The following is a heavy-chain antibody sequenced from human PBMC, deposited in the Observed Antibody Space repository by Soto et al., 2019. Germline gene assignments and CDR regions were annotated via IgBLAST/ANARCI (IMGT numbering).Heavy chain of an antibody. V-gene: IGHV3-30-3*01. CDR1: GFTFSSYA. CDR2: ITYDGSNK. Sequence: PGGSLRLSCAASGFTFSSYAMHWVRQAPGKGLEWVAVITYDGSNKYYADSVKGRCTISRDNSKNTLYLQMNSLRAENTAVYYCVSGITIFGVVIPWGQGTLVTVSS. D-gene: IGHD3-3*01. CDR3: VSGITIFGVVIP. J-gene: IGHJ5*02.